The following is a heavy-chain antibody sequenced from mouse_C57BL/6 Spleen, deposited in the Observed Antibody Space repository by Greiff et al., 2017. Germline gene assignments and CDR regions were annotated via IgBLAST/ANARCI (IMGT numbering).Heavy chain of an antibody. D-gene: IGHD2-5*01. J-gene: IGHJ1*03. CDR1: GFSLTSYG. V-gene: IGHV2-5*01. CDR2: IWRGGST. CDR3: AKNHYSNYDWYFDV. Sequence: QVQLQQSGPGLVQPSQSLSITCTVSGFSLTSYGVHWVRQSPGKGLEWLGVIWRGGSTDYNAAFMSRLSITKDNSKSQVFFKMNSLQADDTAIYYCAKNHYSNYDWYFDVWGTGTTVTVSS.